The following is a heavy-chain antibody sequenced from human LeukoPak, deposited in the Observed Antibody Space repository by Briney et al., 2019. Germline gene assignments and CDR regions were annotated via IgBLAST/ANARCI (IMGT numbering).Heavy chain of an antibody. J-gene: IGHJ6*03. D-gene: IGHD3-22*01. CDR2: INTNTGNP. Sequence: ASVKVPCKASGGTFNNYAISWVRQAPGQGLEWMGWINTNTGNPTYAQGFTGRFVFSLDTSVSTAYLQISSLKAEDTAVYYCARVHYDSSGYSSYYYYYMDVWGKGTTVTVSS. CDR3: ARVHYDSSGYSSYYYYYMDV. V-gene: IGHV7-4-1*02. CDR1: GGTFNNYA.